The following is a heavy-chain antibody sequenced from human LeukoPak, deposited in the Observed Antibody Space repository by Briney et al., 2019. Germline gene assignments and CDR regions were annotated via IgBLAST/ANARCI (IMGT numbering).Heavy chain of an antibody. V-gene: IGHV1-18*01. J-gene: IGHJ4*02. Sequence: ASVKVSCKASGYTFTSYGISWVRQAPGQGLEWMGWISAYNGNTNYAQKLQGRVTMTTDTSTSTAYMELRSLRSDDTAVYYCARDSAIPYYYDSSGYSLMYSFDYWGQGTLVTVSS. CDR2: ISAYNGNT. CDR1: GYTFTSYG. CDR3: ARDSAIPYYYDSSGYSLMYSFDY. D-gene: IGHD3-22*01.